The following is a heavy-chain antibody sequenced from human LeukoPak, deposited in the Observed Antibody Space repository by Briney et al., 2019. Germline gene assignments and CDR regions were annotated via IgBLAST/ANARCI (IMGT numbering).Heavy chain of an antibody. CDR1: GYSVSSGYY. D-gene: IGHD6-6*01. CDR2: MYHSGDT. J-gene: IGHJ3*02. V-gene: IGHV4-38-2*02. Sequence: PSETLSLTCTVSGYSVSSGYYWGWIRQPPGKGLEWIGSMYHSGDTYYNPSLKSRVTISVDTSKNQLSLKLSTVTDADTAVYYCARDSQFLAARRAFDIWGQGTMVTVSS. CDR3: ARDSQFLAARRAFDI.